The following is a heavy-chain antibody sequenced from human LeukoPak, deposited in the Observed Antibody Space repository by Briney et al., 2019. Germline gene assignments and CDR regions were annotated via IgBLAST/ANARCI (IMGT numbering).Heavy chain of an antibody. V-gene: IGHV4-34*01. D-gene: IGHD2-2*01. J-gene: IGHJ4*02. Sequence: SETLSLTREVNGGSFNGYHWTWIRQSPGKGLEWIGEINDSGSPIYSPSLRSRLTISVDTSKNQFSVTLTSVTVADTAVYYCARGPHQHWPLGQFWGQGSLVTVSS. CDR3: ARGPHQHWPLGQF. CDR1: GGSFNGYH. CDR2: INDSGSP.